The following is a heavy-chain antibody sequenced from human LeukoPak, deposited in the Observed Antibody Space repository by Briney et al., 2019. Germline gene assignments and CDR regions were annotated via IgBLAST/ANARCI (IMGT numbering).Heavy chain of an antibody. CDR3: ARDSWGDVIDTAMPKGGYYYGMDV. CDR2: INPNSGGT. V-gene: IGHV1-2*04. Sequence: GASVKVSCKASGYTFTGYYMHWVRQAPGQGLEWMGWINPNSGGTNYAQKFQGWVTMTRDTSISTAYMELSRLRSDDTAVYYCARDSWGDVIDTAMPKGGYYYGMDVWGQGTTVTVSS. D-gene: IGHD5-18*01. J-gene: IGHJ6*02. CDR1: GYTFTGYY.